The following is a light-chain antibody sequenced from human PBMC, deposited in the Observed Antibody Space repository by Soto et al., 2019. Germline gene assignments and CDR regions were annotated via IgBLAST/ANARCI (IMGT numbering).Light chain of an antibody. J-gene: IGLJ1*01. Sequence: QSVLTQPRSVSGSPGQSVTISCTGTSSDVGGYNYVSWYQQHPGKAPKLMIYGVSERPSGVPDRFSGSKSGNTASLTISGLQAEDEADYYCCSYTSSSPYVFGTGTKLTVL. CDR1: SSDVGGYNY. V-gene: IGLV2-11*01. CDR3: CSYTSSSPYV. CDR2: GVS.